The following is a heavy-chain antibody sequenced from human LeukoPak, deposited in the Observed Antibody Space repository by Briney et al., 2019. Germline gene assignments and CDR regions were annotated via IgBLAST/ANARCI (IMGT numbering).Heavy chain of an antibody. V-gene: IGHV4-59*01. CDR1: GDSISSDY. D-gene: IGHD2-2*01. Sequence: SETLSLTCTVSGDSISSDYWSGIRQPPGKGLEWIGYIYYTGSTSYNPSLKSRVTISVDTSKNQFSLKLSSVTAADTAVYYCARVRGSSTKNYYFDYWGQGTLVTVSS. CDR2: IYYTGST. J-gene: IGHJ4*02. CDR3: ARVRGSSTKNYYFDY.